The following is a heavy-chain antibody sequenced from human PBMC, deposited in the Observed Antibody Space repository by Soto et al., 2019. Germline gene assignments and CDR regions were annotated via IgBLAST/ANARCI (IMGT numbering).Heavy chain of an antibody. CDR2: ISRFNGNT. CDR3: ARGPRYCSTTTCFSGVTWFDP. J-gene: IGHJ5*02. Sequence: QVQLVQSGAEVKKPGASVKVSCKASGYTFTSYGISWVRQAPGQGLEWMGWISRFNGNTNYAQKVQGRVTLTTDTSTSTTYMELRSLRSDDTAVYYCARGPRYCSTTTCFSGVTWFDPWGQGTLVTVSS. D-gene: IGHD2-2*01. V-gene: IGHV1-18*04. CDR1: GYTFTSYG.